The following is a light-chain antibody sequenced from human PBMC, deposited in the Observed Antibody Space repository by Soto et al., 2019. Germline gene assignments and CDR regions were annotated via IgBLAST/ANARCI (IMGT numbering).Light chain of an antibody. V-gene: IGKV1-9*01. Sequence: IQLTHSPSSLSASVGDRDTITRRASQGISSQLAWYQQRPGKAPVLLIYGASNLQSGVPSRFSGSGSGTDFTLTISSFQPEDFATYYCQQANSFPLTFCGVSMVDIK. CDR1: QGISSQ. CDR3: QQANSFPLT. J-gene: IGKJ4*01. CDR2: GAS.